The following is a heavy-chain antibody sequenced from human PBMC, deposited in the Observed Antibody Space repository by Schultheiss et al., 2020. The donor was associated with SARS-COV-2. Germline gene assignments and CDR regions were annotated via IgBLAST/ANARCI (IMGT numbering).Heavy chain of an antibody. J-gene: IGHJ3*02. CDR1: GFTFSDYY. CDR3: ARDLGAVAASDAFDI. CDR2: ISSSSSYI. D-gene: IGHD6-19*01. Sequence: GGSLRLSCAASGFTFSDYYMSWIRQAPGKGLEWVSYISSSSSYIYYADSVKGRFTISRDNAKNSLYLQMNSLRAEDTAVYYCARDLGAVAASDAFDIWGQGTMVTVSS. V-gene: IGHV3-11*06.